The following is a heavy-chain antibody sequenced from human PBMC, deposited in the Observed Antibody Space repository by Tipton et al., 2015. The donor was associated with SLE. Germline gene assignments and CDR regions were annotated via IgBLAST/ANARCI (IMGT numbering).Heavy chain of an antibody. CDR3: ARQFGVVIIEGYDY. CDR2: IYYSGST. CDR1: GGSISSYY. D-gene: IGHD3-3*01. Sequence: TLSLTCTVSGGSISSYYWSWIRQPPGKGLEWIGYIYYSGSTYYNPSLKSRVTISVDTSKNQFSLKLSSVTAADTAVYYCARQFGVVIIEGYDYWGQGTLVTVSS. J-gene: IGHJ4*02. V-gene: IGHV4-59*12.